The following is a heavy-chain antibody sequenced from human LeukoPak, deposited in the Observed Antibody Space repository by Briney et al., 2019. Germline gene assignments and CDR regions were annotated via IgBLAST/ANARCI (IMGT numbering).Heavy chain of an antibody. Sequence: SETLSLTCTVSGGSISNYYWNWIRQPPGKGLEWIGYIYYSGSTNYNPSLKSRVTISIDTSKNQFSLKLSSVTAEDTAVYYCARDLSYSNYVGANYYYYYMDVWGKGTTATVSS. CDR1: GGSISNYY. CDR3: ARDLSYSNYVGANYYYYYMDV. J-gene: IGHJ6*03. CDR2: IYYSGST. V-gene: IGHV4-59*12. D-gene: IGHD4-11*01.